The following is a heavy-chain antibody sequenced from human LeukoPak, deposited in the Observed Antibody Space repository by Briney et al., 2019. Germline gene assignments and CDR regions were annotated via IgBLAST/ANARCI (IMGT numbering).Heavy chain of an antibody. V-gene: IGHV4-4*07. Sequence: SETLSLTCIISGGSIGPYYWSWIRQAAGRGPEWIGRIYTTGTADYNPSLKGRVFLSVDTSKNQFSLMLTSVTAADTAVYYCAKELPVSDYLWGTYPQGWSFDSWGQGTLVTVSS. CDR3: AKELPVSDYLWGTYPQGWSFDS. CDR1: GGSIGPYY. CDR2: IYTTGTA. J-gene: IGHJ4*02. D-gene: IGHD3-16*02.